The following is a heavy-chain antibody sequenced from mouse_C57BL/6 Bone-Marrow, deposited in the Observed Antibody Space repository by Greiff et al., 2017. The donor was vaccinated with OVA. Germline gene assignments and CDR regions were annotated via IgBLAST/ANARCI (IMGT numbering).Heavy chain of an antibody. CDR3: ARDRPYFDY. CDR2: INYDGSST. CDR1: GFTFSDYY. V-gene: IGHV5-16*01. J-gene: IGHJ2*01. Sequence: EVKVVESEGGLVQPGSSMKLSCTASGFTFSDYYMAWVRQVPEKGLEWVANINYDGSSTYYLDSLKSRFIISRDNAKNILYLQMSRLKSEDTATYYCARDRPYFDYWGQGTTLTVSS.